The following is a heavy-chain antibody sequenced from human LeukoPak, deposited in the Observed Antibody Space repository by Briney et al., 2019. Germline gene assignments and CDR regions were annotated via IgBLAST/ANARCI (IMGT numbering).Heavy chain of an antibody. V-gene: IGHV3-7*01. CDR1: GFTLSSYW. D-gene: IGHD2/OR15-2a*01. CDR2: IKQDGSEK. CDR3: ARGVEGSGRLLTKLGAFAI. J-gene: IGHJ3*02. Sequence: GGSLRLSCAASGFTLSSYWMSWVRQAPGKGLEGVANIKQDGSEKYYVASVKGRFTIPRDNAKNSLYLQMNSLRAEDTAVYYCARGVEGSGRLLTKLGAFAIWGQGTMVTVSS.